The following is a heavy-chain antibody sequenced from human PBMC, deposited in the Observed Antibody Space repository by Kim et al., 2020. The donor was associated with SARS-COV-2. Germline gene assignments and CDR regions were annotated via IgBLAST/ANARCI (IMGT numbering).Heavy chain of an antibody. V-gene: IGHV3-30-3*01. D-gene: IGHD6-13*01. CDR1: GFTFSSYA. CDR2: ISYDGSNK. J-gene: IGHJ6*02. CDR3: ARDHSSKLQFYYYYYGMDV. Sequence: GGSLRLSCAASGFTFSSYAMHWVRQAPGKGLEWVAVISYDGSNKYYADSVKGRFTISRDNSKNTLYLQMNSLRAEDTAVYYCARDHSSKLQFYYYYYGMDVWGQGTTVTVSS.